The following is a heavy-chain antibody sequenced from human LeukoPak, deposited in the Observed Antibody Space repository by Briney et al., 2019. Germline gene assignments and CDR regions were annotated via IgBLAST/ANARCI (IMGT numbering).Heavy chain of an antibody. CDR3: ARDAPPYYYDSSGYPDAFDI. D-gene: IGHD3-22*01. CDR2: ISTSSTI. CDR1: GFTFSSYS. Sequence: GGSVRLSCAASGFTFSSYSMNWVRQAPGKGLEWVSYISTSSTIYYADAVKGRFTSSRDNAKNSLCLQMNSLRAEDTAVYYCARDAPPYYYDSSGYPDAFDIWGQGRMVTVSS. V-gene: IGHV3-48*01. J-gene: IGHJ3*02.